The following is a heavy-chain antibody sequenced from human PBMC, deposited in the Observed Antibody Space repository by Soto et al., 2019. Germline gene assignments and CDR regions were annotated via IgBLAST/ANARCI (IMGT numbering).Heavy chain of an antibody. Sequence: GGSLRLSCAASGFTFSDYWMHWVRQVPQKGLVWVSRIHTDGSPTSYADSVKGRFTISRDNSRNALYLQMNSLRAEDTAVYYCARTMATIPWYFDLWGRGTLVTVSS. CDR2: IHTDGSPT. CDR1: GFTFSDYW. V-gene: IGHV3-74*01. CDR3: ARTMATIPWYFDL. J-gene: IGHJ2*01. D-gene: IGHD5-12*01.